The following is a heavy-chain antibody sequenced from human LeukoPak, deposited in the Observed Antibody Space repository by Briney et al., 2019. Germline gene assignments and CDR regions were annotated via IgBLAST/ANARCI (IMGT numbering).Heavy chain of an antibody. D-gene: IGHD3-22*01. CDR2: IYYSGST. V-gene: IGHV4-39*07. Sequence: SETLSLTCTVSGGSISSSSYYWGWIRQPPGKGLEWIGSIYYSGSTYYNPSLKGRVTISVDTSKNQFSLKLSSVTAADTAVYYCAREFGPDYYDSSGYYLPAYYMDVWGKGTTVTVSS. J-gene: IGHJ6*03. CDR3: AREFGPDYYDSSGYYLPAYYMDV. CDR1: GGSISSSSYY.